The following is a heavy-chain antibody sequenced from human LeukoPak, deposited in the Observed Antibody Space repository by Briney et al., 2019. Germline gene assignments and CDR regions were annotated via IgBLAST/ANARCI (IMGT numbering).Heavy chain of an antibody. CDR1: GGSFSGYY. CDR3: ARARITMVRGATPRKNYYYGMDV. Sequence: SETLSLTCAVYGGSFSGYYWSWIRQPPGKGLEWIGEINHSGSTNYNPSLKSRVTISVDTSKNQFSLKLSSVTAADTAVYYCARARITMVRGATPRKNYYYGMDVWGQGTTVTVSS. J-gene: IGHJ6*02. CDR2: INHSGST. D-gene: IGHD3-10*01. V-gene: IGHV4-34*01.